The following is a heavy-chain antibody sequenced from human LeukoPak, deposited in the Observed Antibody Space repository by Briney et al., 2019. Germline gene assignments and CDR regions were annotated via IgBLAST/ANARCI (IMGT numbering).Heavy chain of an antibody. CDR1: GFTFSNYA. CDR3: ARALKTSRAFDI. V-gene: IGHV3-64*01. J-gene: IGHJ3*02. CDR2: ISSNGGST. Sequence: QTGGSLRLSCAASGFTFSNYAMHWVRQAPGKGLEYVSAISSNGGSTYYANSVKGRFTISRDNSKNTLYLQMGSLRAEDMAVYYCARALKTSRAFDIWGQGTMVTVSS.